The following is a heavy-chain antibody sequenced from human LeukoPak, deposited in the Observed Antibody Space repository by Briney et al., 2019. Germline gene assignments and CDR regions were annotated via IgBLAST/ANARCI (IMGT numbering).Heavy chain of an antibody. CDR3: ARGPSSGSYYGYFGY. V-gene: IGHV3-64*02. D-gene: IGHD1-26*01. J-gene: IGHJ4*02. CDR1: GFTFSSYA. CDR2: ISSNGGST. Sequence: GGSLRLSCAASGFTFSSYAMHWVRQAPGKGLEYVSAISSNGGSTYYADSVKGRFTISRDNSKNTLYLQMGSLRAEDMAVYYCARGPSSGSYYGYFGYWGQGTLVTVSS.